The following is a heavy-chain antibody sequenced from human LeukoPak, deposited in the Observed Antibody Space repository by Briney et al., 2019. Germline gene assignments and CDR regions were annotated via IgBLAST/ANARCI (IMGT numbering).Heavy chain of an antibody. CDR2: INSDGRST. CDR1: GFTFSTSW. D-gene: IGHD3-3*01. V-gene: IGHV3-74*01. J-gene: IGHJ4*02. Sequence: GGSLRLSCVMSGFTFSTSWMHWVRQVPGKGLVWVSRINSDGRSTDYADSVRGRFTISRDNTKNTLYLLMNSLRVEDTAVYYCAHTVWSGNYFDYWGQGTLVTVSS. CDR3: AHTVWSGNYFDY.